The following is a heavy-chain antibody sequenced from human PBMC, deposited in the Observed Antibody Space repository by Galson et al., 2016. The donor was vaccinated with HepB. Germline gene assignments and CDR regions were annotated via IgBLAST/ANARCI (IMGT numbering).Heavy chain of an antibody. J-gene: IGHJ3*02. Sequence: SLRLSCAASGFTFNDYWMNWVRQAPGRGLDWVSLINKDGSSPTYADSVKGRFTISRDNAKNTLYLQMNSLRAEDTTVDYCVRDMSGSYFALDIWGQGTMGTVSS. D-gene: IGHD1-26*01. CDR3: VRDMSGSYFALDI. V-gene: IGHV3-74*01. CDR1: GFTFNDYW. CDR2: INKDGSSP.